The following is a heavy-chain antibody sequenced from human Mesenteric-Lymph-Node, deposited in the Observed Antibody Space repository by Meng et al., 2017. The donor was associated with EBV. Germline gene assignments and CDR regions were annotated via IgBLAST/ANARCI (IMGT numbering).Heavy chain of an antibody. V-gene: IGHV1-3*04. Sequence: QVQLGQSGAEVKKPGAPVKVSCKASGYTFTNYNVHWVRQAPGQRLEWMGRINTGIGNTKYSQRFQGRVTITSDTSASTAYMELSSLRSEDTAIYYCARDGPDVVVPGGLDYWGQGTLVTVSS. CDR3: ARDGPDVVVPGGLDY. D-gene: IGHD2-2*01. CDR1: GYTFTNYN. J-gene: IGHJ4*02. CDR2: INTGIGNT.